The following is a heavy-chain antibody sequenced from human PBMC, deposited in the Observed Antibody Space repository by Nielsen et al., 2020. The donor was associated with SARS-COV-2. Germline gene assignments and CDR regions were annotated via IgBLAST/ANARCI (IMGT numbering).Heavy chain of an antibody. CDR3: AKTEGLDF. V-gene: IGHV3-9*01. J-gene: IGHJ4*02. CDR2: ISWNSGSI. Sequence: SLKISCAASGFTFDDYAMHWVRQAPGKGLEWVSGISWNSGSIGYADSVKGRFTISRDNAKNSLYLQMNSLRVEDTAVYYCAKTEGLDFWGQGTLVTVSS. CDR1: GFTFDDYA.